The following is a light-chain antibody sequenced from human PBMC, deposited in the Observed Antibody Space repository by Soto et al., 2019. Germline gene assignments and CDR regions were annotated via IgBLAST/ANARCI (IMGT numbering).Light chain of an antibody. Sequence: MMMTQSPATLSVSPGERVTLSCRTSHSVNSHVAWYQQKPGQAPRLLLDGASTRATGIPVRFSGSGFGTEFILTISSLQSEDFAVYYCQQYKNWPLFGQGTKLEIK. V-gene: IGKV3-15*01. J-gene: IGKJ5*01. CDR2: GAS. CDR3: QQYKNWPL. CDR1: HSVNSH.